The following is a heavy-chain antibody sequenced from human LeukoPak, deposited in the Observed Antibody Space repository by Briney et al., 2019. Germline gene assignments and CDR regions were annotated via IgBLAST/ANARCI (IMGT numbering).Heavy chain of an antibody. J-gene: IGHJ4*02. D-gene: IGHD1-1*01. Sequence: GGSLRLSCLGSGFTFRSDWMSWVRQAPGKGLEWVANIKQDDSEKYYVDSVKGRFIVSRDNAKNSLYLQINSLRVEDTAVYYCANFPHVEPTYLDSWGQGILVSVSS. CDR1: GFTFRSDW. V-gene: IGHV3-7*01. CDR3: ANFPHVEPTYLDS. CDR2: IKQDDSEK.